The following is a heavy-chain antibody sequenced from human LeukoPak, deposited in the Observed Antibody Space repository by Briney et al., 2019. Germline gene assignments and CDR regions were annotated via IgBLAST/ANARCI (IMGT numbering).Heavy chain of an antibody. CDR2: ITGSGDYT. Sequence: GGSLRLSCAASRFTFSNYAMGWVRQGPGKGLEWVSAITGSGDYTDYADSVKGRFTISRDNSKNTAYLQMISLRAEDTAVYYCARVVQWLCFENWGQGTLVTVSS. J-gene: IGHJ4*02. D-gene: IGHD3-22*01. CDR1: RFTFSNYA. CDR3: ARVVQWLCFEN. V-gene: IGHV3-23*01.